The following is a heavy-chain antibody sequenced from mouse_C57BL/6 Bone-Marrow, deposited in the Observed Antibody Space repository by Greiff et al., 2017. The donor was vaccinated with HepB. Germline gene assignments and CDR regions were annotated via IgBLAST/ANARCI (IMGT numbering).Heavy chain of an antibody. D-gene: IGHD1-1*01. V-gene: IGHV5-16*01. CDR3: ARSPVVAPFDY. CDR1: GFTFSDYY. J-gene: IGHJ2*01. CDR2: INYDGSST. Sequence: EVQVVESEGGLVQPGSSMKLSCTASGFTFSDYYMAWVRQVPEKGLEWVANINYDGSSTYYLDSLKSRFIISRDNAKNILYLQMSSLKSEDTATYYCARSPVVAPFDYWGQGTTLTVSS.